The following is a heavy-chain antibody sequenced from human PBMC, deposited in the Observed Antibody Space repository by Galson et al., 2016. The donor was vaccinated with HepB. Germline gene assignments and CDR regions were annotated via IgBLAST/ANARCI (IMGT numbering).Heavy chain of an antibody. D-gene: IGHD3-22*01. V-gene: IGHV4-34*01. Sequence: ETLSLTCAVYRGSFTAYYWAWIRQPPGKGLEWIGEISHSGITKYNPSLQRRVTISVDTSRTQFSLKLSSVTAADTAVYYCVQYCESSGYFSDYWGQGILVTVSS. CDR1: RGSFTAYY. J-gene: IGHJ4*02. CDR2: ISHSGIT. CDR3: VQYCESSGYFSDY.